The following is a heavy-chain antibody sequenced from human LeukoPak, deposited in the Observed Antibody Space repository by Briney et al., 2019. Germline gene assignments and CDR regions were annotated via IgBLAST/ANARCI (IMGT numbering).Heavy chain of an antibody. CDR3: ARLVRYCSTDTCYPFDY. CDR1: GXSISSSSHY. Sequence: SETLSLTCTVSGXSISSSSHYWGWIRQPPGRGLEWIGSMYYSGGTYYNPSLKSRVTISIETSKNQFSLKLNSVTAADTAVYYCARLVRYCSTDTCYPFDYWGQGTLVTVSS. J-gene: IGHJ4*02. D-gene: IGHD2-2*01. V-gene: IGHV4-39*01. CDR2: MYYSGGT.